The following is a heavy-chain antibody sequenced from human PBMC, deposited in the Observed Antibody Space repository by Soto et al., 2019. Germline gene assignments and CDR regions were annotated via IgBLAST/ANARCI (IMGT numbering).Heavy chain of an antibody. CDR2: ISGSGGST. CDR3: AKQSIAAAEPFDY. Sequence: GSLRLSCAALGFHFCSYALSWVRQAPGKGLEWVSAISGSGGSTYYADSVKGRFTISRDNSKNTLYLQMNSLRAEDTAVYYCAKQSIAAAEPFDYWGQGTLVTVSS. CDR1: GFHFCSYA. J-gene: IGHJ4*02. V-gene: IGHV3-23*01. D-gene: IGHD6-13*01.